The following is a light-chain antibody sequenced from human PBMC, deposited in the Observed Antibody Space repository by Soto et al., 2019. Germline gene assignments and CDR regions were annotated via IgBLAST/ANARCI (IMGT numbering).Light chain of an antibody. CDR2: KAS. V-gene: IGKV1-5*03. Sequence: DIQITQSPSTLSASVGDRVTITCRASQSISSWLAWYQQKPGKAPKLLIYKASSLESGVPSRFSGSGSGTEFTLTISRLQPDDFATYYCQQYNSYHYTFGQGTKV. J-gene: IGKJ2*01. CDR3: QQYNSYHYT. CDR1: QSISSW.